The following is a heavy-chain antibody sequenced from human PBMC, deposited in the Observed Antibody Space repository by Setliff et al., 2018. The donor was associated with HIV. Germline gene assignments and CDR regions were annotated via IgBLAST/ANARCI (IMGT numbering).Heavy chain of an antibody. CDR2: VYYGPDT. Sequence: PSETLSLTCTVSGASITDGNYYWSWIRQPPGKGLEWIGYVYYGPDTYYNPSLESRLTISMDTTNNQFSLMLTSVTAADTATYFCGRGPRAASSGYFKDWGQGTLGTVS. CDR3: GRGPRAASSGYFKD. CDR1: GASITDGNYY. J-gene: IGHJ1*01. V-gene: IGHV4-30-4*01. D-gene: IGHD6-13*01.